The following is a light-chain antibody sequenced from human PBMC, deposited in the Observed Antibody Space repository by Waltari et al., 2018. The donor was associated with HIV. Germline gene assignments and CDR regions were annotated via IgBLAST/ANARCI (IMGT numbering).Light chain of an antibody. J-gene: IGKJ2*01. Sequence: DIQITQSPSSLSASVGDRVTITCRASQTIRSYLNWYQQKPGKAPNLLIYAASSLQSGVPSRFSGSGSGTDFTLTISSLQPEDFVTYFCQQSYSTPRTFGQGTKLEIK. CDR3: QQSYSTPRT. CDR2: AAS. V-gene: IGKV1-39*01. CDR1: QTIRSY.